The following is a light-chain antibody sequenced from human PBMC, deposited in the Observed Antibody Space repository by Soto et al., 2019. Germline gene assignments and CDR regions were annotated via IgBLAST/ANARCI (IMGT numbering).Light chain of an antibody. CDR2: LTA. Sequence: QSVLRQPPSASGTPGQRVTISCSGGTSNIGNNAVNWYRQLPNMAHQLLIYLTAQRPSGVPDRFSGSKSGTSVSLAISGLQSDDEADYYCATWDDRVRGIVFGGGTKVTVL. CDR1: TSNIGNNA. J-gene: IGLJ2*01. CDR3: ATWDDRVRGIV. V-gene: IGLV1-44*01.